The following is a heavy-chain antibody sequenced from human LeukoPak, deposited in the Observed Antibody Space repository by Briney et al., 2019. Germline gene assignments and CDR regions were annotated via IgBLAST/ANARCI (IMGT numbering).Heavy chain of an antibody. D-gene: IGHD3-22*01. V-gene: IGHV3-23*01. CDR1: GFTFSSYA. J-gene: IGHJ3*02. CDR3: AKGVGYDSSGYYGAFDI. CDR2: ISGSGGST. Sequence: GGSLRLSCAASGFTFSSYAMSWVRQAPGKGLEWVSAISGSGGSTYYADSVKGRSTISRDNSKNTLYLQMNSLRAEDTAVYYCAKGVGYDSSGYYGAFDIWGQGTMVTVSS.